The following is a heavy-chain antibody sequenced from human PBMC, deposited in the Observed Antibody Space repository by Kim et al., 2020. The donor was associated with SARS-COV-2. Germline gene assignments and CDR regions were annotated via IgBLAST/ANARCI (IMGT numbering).Heavy chain of an antibody. CDR2: IYYSGST. V-gene: IGHV4-31*03. CDR1: GGSISSGGYY. CDR3: ARDGPSKHYGSGSYFRYFDY. J-gene: IGHJ4*02. Sequence: SETLSLTCTVSGGSISSGGYYWSWIRQHPGKGLEWIGYIYYSGSTYYNPSLKSRVTISVDTSKNQFSLKLSSVTAADTAVYYCARDGPSKHYGSGSYFRYFDYWGQGTLVTVSS. D-gene: IGHD3-10*01.